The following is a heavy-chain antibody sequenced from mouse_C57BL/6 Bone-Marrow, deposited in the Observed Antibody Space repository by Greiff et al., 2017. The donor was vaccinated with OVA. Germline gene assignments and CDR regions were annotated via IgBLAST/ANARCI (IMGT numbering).Heavy chain of an antibody. J-gene: IGHJ2*01. D-gene: IGHD1-3*01. Sequence: EVKLQESGPGLVKPSQSLSLTCSVTGYSITSGYYWNWIRQFPGNKLEWMGYISYDGSNNYNPSLKNRISITRDTSKNQFFLKLNSVTTEDTATYYCARDKGGDFDYWGQGTTLTVSS. CDR1: GYSITSGYY. CDR3: ARDKGGDFDY. V-gene: IGHV3-6*01. CDR2: ISYDGSN.